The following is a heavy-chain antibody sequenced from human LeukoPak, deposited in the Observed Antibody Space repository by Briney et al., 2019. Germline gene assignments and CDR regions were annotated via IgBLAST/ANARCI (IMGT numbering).Heavy chain of an antibody. CDR3: ARGRPNRAPFDY. CDR1: GGSISSYY. CDR2: IYYSGST. Sequence: SETPSLTCTVSGGSISSYYWSWIRQPPGKGLEWIGYIYYSGSTNYNPSLKSRVTISVDTSKNQFSLKLSSVTAADTAVYYCARGRPNRAPFDYWGQGTLVTVSS. V-gene: IGHV4-59*01. J-gene: IGHJ4*02.